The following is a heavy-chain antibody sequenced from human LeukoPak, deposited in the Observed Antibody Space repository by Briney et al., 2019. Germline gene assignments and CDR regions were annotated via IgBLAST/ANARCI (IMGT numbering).Heavy chain of an antibody. Sequence: GGSLRLSCAASGFTFSSYAMSWVRQAPGKGLEWVAVISYDGSNKYYADSVKGRFTISRDNSKNTLYLQMNSLRAEDTAVYYCARDHIGSIFGVVTPWSLDYWGQGTLVTVSS. CDR2: ISYDGSNK. V-gene: IGHV3-30-3*01. J-gene: IGHJ4*02. CDR1: GFTFSSYA. CDR3: ARDHIGSIFGVVTPWSLDY. D-gene: IGHD3-3*01.